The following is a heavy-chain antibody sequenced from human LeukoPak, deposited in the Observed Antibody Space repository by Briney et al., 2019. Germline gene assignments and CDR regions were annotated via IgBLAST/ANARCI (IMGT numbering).Heavy chain of an antibody. CDR2: ISGSGGST. D-gene: IGHD3-10*01. V-gene: IGHV3-23*01. J-gene: IGHJ4*02. CDR3: AKKGDYYGSGSYGY. Sequence: GGSLRLSCAASGFTFSSYAMSWVRQAPGKGLEWVSAISGSGGSTYYADSVKGRFTISRDNSKNTLYLQTNSLRAEDTAVYYCAKKGDYYGSGSYGYWGQGTLVTVSS. CDR1: GFTFSSYA.